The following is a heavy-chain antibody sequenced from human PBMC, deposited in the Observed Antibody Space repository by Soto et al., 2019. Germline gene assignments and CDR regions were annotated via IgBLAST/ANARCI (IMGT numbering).Heavy chain of an antibody. Sequence: SETLSLTCAVYGGSFSGYYWSWIRQPPGKGLEWIGEINHSGSTNYNPSLKSRVTISVDTSKNQFSLKLSSVTAADTAVYYCARGIAARLVWSGGAALYYFDYWGQGTLVTVSS. CDR1: GGSFSGYY. CDR2: INHSGST. D-gene: IGHD6-6*01. V-gene: IGHV4-34*01. CDR3: ARGIAARLVWSGGAALYYFDY. J-gene: IGHJ4*02.